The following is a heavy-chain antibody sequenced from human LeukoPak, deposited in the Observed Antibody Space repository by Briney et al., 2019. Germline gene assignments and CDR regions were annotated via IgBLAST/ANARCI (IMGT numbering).Heavy chain of an antibody. V-gene: IGHV4-30-4*08. D-gene: IGHD2/OR15-2a*01. CDR3: AREGRTTLDAFDI. J-gene: IGHJ3*02. CDR1: GGSISSVDYY. CDR2: IYYSGST. Sequence: SQTLSLTCTVSGGSISSVDYYWSWIRQPPGKGLEWIGYIYYSGSTYYNPSLKSRVTISVDTSKNQFSLKLSSVTAADTAVYYCAREGRTTLDAFDIWGQGTMVTVFS.